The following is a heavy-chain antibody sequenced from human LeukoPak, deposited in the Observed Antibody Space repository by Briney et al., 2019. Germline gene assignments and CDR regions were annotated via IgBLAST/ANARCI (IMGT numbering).Heavy chain of an antibody. CDR3: ARDYILTAYYANWFDP. Sequence: GASVKVSCKASGYTFTGYYMHWVRQAPGQGLEWMGGIIPIFGTANYAQKFQGRVTITADESTSTAYMELSSLRSDDTAVYYCARDYILTAYYANWFDPWGQGTLVTVSS. CDR2: IIPIFGTA. D-gene: IGHD3-9*01. V-gene: IGHV1-69*13. CDR1: GYTFTGYY. J-gene: IGHJ5*02.